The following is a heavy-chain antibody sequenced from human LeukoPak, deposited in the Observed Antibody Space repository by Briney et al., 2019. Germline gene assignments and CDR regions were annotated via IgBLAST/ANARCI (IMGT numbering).Heavy chain of an antibody. CDR3: ARRGVYCRSTSCYYFDY. D-gene: IGHD2-2*01. J-gene: IGHJ4*02. CDR2: IYPGDSDT. CDR1: GYXFTSYW. Sequence: GESLKISCNGSGYXFTSYWIGWVRQMPGKGLEWMGSIYPGDSDTRYSPSFQGQVTISADKSISTAYLQWSSLKASDTAMYYCARRGVYCRSTSCYYFDYWGQGTLVTVSS. V-gene: IGHV5-51*01.